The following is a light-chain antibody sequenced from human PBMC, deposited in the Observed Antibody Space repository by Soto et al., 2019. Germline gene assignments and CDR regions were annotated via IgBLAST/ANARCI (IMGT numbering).Light chain of an antibody. CDR3: QQYYSYPRT. V-gene: IGKV1-8*01. Sequence: AIRMTQSPSSFSASTGDRVTITCRASQGISSYLAWYQQKPGKAPKILIYAASTLQSGVPSRFSGSGSGTDFTLTISCLQSEDFAPYYCQQYYSYPRTFGQGTKLEIK. CDR2: AAS. J-gene: IGKJ2*01. CDR1: QGISSY.